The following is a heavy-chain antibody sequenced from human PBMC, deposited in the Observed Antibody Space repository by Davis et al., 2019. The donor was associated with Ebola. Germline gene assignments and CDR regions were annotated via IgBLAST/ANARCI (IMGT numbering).Heavy chain of an antibody. CDR1: GGSIRSSRNY. CDR3: ARNSSGFGYFDY. D-gene: IGHD3-22*01. CDR2: IYYSGST. Sequence: PSETLSLTCTVSGGSIRSSRNYWSWIRQPPGKGLEWIATIYYSGSTYYNPSLKSRLTIPVDTSTNQFSLKLTSVSAADTAVYYCARNSSGFGYFDYWGQGTLVTVSS. V-gene: IGHV4-39*07. J-gene: IGHJ4*02.